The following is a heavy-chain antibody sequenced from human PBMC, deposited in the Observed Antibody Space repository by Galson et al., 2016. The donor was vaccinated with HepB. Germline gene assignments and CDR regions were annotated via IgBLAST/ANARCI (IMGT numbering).Heavy chain of an antibody. CDR1: GFAFSSYS. CDR3: TRDGGEAGADPSKGMDV. Sequence: SLRLSCAASGFAFSSYSMYWVRQAPGKGLEWVAVISYDGAGKYYADSVKGRSTLSRDNSKNTLPLQMNSLRVEDTAVYYCTRDGGEAGADPSKGMDVWGQGTTVIVSS. J-gene: IGHJ6*02. V-gene: IGHV3-30-3*01. D-gene: IGHD6-19*01. CDR2: ISYDGAGK.